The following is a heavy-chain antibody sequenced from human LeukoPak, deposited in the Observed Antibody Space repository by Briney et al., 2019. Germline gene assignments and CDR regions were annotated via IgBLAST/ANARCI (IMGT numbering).Heavy chain of an antibody. J-gene: IGHJ4*02. CDR1: GYTFTSYD. V-gene: IGHV1-8*01. Sequence: GASVKVSCKASGYTFTSYDINWVRQATGQGLEWMGWMNPNSGNTGCAQKFQRRVTMTRNTSISTAYMELSSLRSEDTAVYYCARGLRMVAAANGYWGQGTLVTVSS. CDR3: ARGLRMVAAANGY. CDR2: MNPNSGNT. D-gene: IGHD2-15*01.